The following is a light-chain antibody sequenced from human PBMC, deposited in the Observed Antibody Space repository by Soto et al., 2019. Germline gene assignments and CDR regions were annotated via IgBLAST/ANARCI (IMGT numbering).Light chain of an antibody. CDR2: GAS. Sequence: ETVLTQSPGTLSLSPVETATLSCMASQSVASNSLAWYQQKPGQAPRLLVYGASGRATDIPDRFSGRGSGTDFTLTINRLEPEDFAVYYCQQYGNSLWTFGQGTKVDIK. CDR3: QQYGNSLWT. J-gene: IGKJ1*01. V-gene: IGKV3-20*01. CDR1: QSVASNS.